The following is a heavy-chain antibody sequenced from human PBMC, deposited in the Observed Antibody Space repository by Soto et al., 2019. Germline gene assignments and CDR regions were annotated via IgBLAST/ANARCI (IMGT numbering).Heavy chain of an antibody. CDR1: GYTFTSYG. Sequence: ASVKVSCKASGYTFTSYGISWVRQAPGQGLEWMGWISAYNGNTNYAQKLQGRVTMTTDTSTSTAYMELRSLRSDDTAVYYCARFWVLWFVERNFSFDYWGQGTLVTVSS. CDR2: ISAYNGNT. J-gene: IGHJ4*02. V-gene: IGHV1-18*01. D-gene: IGHD3-10*01. CDR3: ARFWVLWFVERNFSFDY.